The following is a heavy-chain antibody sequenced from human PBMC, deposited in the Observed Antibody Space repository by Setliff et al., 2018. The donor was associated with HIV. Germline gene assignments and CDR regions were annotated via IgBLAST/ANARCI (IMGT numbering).Heavy chain of an antibody. Sequence: SSETLSLTCTVSGGPISTNDHYWGFIRQSPGKGLEWIASVHYGGSIFYNPSLKSRVTLSVGTSKRQFFLNLSSATTADTAMYYCVRPSFGIGGGSIFDSWGQGIVVTVSS. J-gene: IGHJ4*02. CDR2: VHYGGSI. CDR3: VRPSFGIGGGSIFDS. CDR1: GGPISTNDHY. D-gene: IGHD3-3*01. V-gene: IGHV4-39*01.